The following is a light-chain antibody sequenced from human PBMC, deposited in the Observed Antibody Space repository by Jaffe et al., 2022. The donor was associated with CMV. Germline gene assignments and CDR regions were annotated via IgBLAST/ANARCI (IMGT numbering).Light chain of an antibody. J-gene: IGKJ4*01. CDR3: QQFSTPLS. CDR1: QNISRY. V-gene: IGKV1-39*01. CDR2: SAS. Sequence: DIQMTQSPSSLSASVGDRVTITCRASQNISRYLNWYQQKPGKAPKFLIYSASSLQSGVPSRFSGSGSGTDFTLTINSLQPEDFATYYCQQFSTPLSFGGGTKVEI.